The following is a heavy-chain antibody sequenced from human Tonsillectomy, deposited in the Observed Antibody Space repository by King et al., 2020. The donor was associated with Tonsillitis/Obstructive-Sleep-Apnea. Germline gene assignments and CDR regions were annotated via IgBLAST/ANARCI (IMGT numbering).Heavy chain of an antibody. CDR2: IKQDGSEQ. Sequence: VQLVESGGGLVQPGGSLRLSCAASGVTFSRYYMNWVRQAPGKGLEWVANIKQDGSEQYHVDSVRGRCTISRDNAKNSLYLQMNSLRAEDTALYYCAGDLGYCTRASCYAGFDIWGQGTMVTVSS. D-gene: IGHD2-2*01. CDR3: AGDLGYCTRASCYAGFDI. J-gene: IGHJ3*02. CDR1: GVTFSRYY. V-gene: IGHV3-7*04.